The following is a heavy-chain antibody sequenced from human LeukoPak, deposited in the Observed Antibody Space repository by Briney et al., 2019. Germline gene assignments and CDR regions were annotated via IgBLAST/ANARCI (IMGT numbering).Heavy chain of an antibody. CDR2: ISYDGSNK. J-gene: IGHJ4*02. Sequence: GRSLRLSCAASGFTFSSYGMHWVRQAPGKGLEWVAVISYDGSNKYYADSVKGRFTISRDNSKNTLYLQMNSLRAEDTAIYYCAKDWDWELLIFDYWGQGTLVTVSS. CDR1: GFTFSSYG. CDR3: AKDWDWELLIFDY. D-gene: IGHD1-26*01. V-gene: IGHV3-30*18.